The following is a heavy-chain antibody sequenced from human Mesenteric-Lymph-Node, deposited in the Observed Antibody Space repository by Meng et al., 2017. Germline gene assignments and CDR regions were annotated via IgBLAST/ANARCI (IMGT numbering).Heavy chain of an antibody. CDR1: GLTISNNI. CDR3: TREKDGFDF. J-gene: IGHJ3*01. CDR2: LWHVGTDA. Sequence: GGSLRLSCAASGLTISNNIMHWVRQAPGKGLEWVAVLWHVGTDAYNADSVKGRFTISRDTSKNTLYLQMNSLRPEDTAVYYCTREKDGFDFWGQGTMVTVSS. V-gene: IGHV3-30*04.